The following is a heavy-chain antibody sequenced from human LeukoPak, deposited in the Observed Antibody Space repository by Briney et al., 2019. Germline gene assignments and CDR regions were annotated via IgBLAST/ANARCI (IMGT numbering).Heavy chain of an antibody. CDR3: ARAGITIVRGVIIGGPNYFDY. V-gene: IGHV3-30*03. Sequence: GGSLRLSCEASGFTFTTYSMTWVRQAPGKGLEWMAVISYDGSNKYYADSVKGRFTISRDNSKNTLYLQMNSLRAEDTAVYYCARAGITIVRGVIIGGPNYFDYWGQGTLVTVSS. CDR1: GFTFTTYS. CDR2: ISYDGSNK. D-gene: IGHD3-10*01. J-gene: IGHJ4*02.